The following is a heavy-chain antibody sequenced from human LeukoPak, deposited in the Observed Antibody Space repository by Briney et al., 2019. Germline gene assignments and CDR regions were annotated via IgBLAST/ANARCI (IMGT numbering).Heavy chain of an antibody. V-gene: IGHV3-74*01. Sequence: GGSLRLSCVASGFTFSSYWMHWVRQAPGKGLVWVSRINSDGSSTSYADSVKGRFTISRDNAKNTLYLQMDSLRAEDTAVYYCASSGYSEEYYFDYWGQGTLVTVSS. D-gene: IGHD5-18*01. CDR2: INSDGSST. J-gene: IGHJ4*02. CDR3: ASSGYSEEYYFDY. CDR1: GFTFSSYW.